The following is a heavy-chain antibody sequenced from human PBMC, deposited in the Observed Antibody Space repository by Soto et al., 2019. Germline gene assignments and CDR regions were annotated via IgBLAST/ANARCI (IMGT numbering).Heavy chain of an antibody. CDR2: IYHSGST. V-gene: IGHV4-4*02. CDR3: ARDQGPFLNDLVPSAFDI. J-gene: IGHJ3*02. D-gene: IGHD6-13*01. Sequence: QVQLQESGPGLVKPSGTLSLTCAVSSGSISSSNWWSWVRQPPGKGLEWIGEIYHSGSTNYNPSLKSRVTISVDKSKNQFSLKLSSVTTAYTAVYYCARDQGPFLNDLVPSAFDIWGQGTMVTVSS. CDR1: SGSISSSNW.